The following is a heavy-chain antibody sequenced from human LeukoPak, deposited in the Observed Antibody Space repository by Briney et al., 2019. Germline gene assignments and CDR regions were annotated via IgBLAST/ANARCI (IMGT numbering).Heavy chain of an antibody. CDR3: ARDGLSSIGYFDY. CDR2: ISGTGGFTTST. D-gene: IGHD3-10*01. CDR1: GFTFSNYA. Sequence: GGSLRLSCAASGFTFSNYAMTWVRQAPGKGLEWVSTISGTGGFTTSTYYADSVKGRFTISRDNSDNKLYLQKDGLRADDTAVYYYARDGLSSIGYFDYWGQGTLVTVSS. V-gene: IGHV3-23*01. J-gene: IGHJ4*02.